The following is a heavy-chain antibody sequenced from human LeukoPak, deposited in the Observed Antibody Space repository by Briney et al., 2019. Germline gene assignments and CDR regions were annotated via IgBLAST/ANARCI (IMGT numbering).Heavy chain of an antibody. CDR3: ARQGGGFWYFDL. CDR1: GGSISSYY. J-gene: IGHJ2*01. CDR2: IYYSGST. Sequence: SETLSLTCTVSGGSISSYYLSWIRQPPGKGLEWIGYIYYSGSTNYNPSLKSRVTISVDTSKNQFSLKLSSVTAADTAVYYCARQGGGFWYFDLWGRGTLVTVSS. D-gene: IGHD6-25*01. V-gene: IGHV4-59*08.